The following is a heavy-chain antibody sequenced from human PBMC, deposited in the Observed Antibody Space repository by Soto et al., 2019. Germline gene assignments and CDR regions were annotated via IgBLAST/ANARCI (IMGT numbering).Heavy chain of an antibody. CDR3: ASPFPYHYDSSGYYSAFGI. D-gene: IGHD3-22*01. Sequence: GGSLRLSCAASGFTLRSYWMSWVRQAPGKGLEWLATIKTDASEKKYVDSVKGRFTVSRDNAKNSLYLQMDSLRAEGTAVYYCASPFPYHYDSSGYYSAFGIWGQGTMVTVSS. CDR2: IKTDASEK. CDR1: GFTLRSYW. J-gene: IGHJ3*02. V-gene: IGHV3-7*01.